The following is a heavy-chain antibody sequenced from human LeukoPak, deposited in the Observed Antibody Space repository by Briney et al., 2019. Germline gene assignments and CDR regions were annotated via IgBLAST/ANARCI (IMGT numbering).Heavy chain of an antibody. D-gene: IGHD4-23*01. J-gene: IGHJ4*02. CDR3: ARTTVVTWDFDY. CDR1: GFTFSSYG. V-gene: IGHV3-33*01. CDR2: IWYDGSNK. Sequence: GGSLRLSCAAPGFTFSSYGMHWVRQAPGKGLEWVGVIWYDGSNKYYADSVKGRFTISRDNSKNTLYLQMNSLRAEDTAVYYCARTTVVTWDFDYWGQGTLVTVSS.